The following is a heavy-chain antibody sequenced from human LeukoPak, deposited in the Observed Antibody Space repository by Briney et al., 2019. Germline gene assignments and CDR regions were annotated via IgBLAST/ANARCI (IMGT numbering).Heavy chain of an antibody. CDR2: IKQDGREN. J-gene: IGHJ4*02. V-gene: IGHV3-7*02. Sequence: GGSLRLSCAASGFTFTCWGMSWVRQTPGKGVEWVASIKQDGRENLYADSVKGRFTISRDNAKNSLYLQVNSLRAEDTAVYYCARVPGRTRYFDSWGQGILVTVSS. CDR1: GFTFTCWG. CDR3: ARVPGRTRYFDS. D-gene: IGHD1-26*01.